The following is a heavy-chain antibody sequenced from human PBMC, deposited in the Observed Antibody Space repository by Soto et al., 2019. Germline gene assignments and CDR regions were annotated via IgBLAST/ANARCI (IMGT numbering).Heavy chain of an antibody. J-gene: IGHJ4*02. Sequence: SLRLSCAASGFTFSNYWMHWVRQAPGKGLVWVSRINSDGSSAGYADSVKGRFTISRDNAKNTLYLQMNSLRAEDTAVYYCARDTLELLYYFDYWGQGTLVTAPQ. V-gene: IGHV3-74*01. CDR1: GFTFSNYW. CDR3: ARDTLELLYYFDY. CDR2: INSDGSSA. D-gene: IGHD1-7*01.